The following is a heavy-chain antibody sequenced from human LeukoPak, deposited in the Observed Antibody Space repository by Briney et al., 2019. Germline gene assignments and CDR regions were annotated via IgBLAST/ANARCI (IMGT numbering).Heavy chain of an antibody. CDR1: GFTFSSYS. CDR3: AGRGDGNLYYFDH. D-gene: IGHD5-24*01. Sequence: GGSLRLSCAASGFTFSSYSMNWVRQAPGKGLEWVANIKQDGGEKYYVDSVKGRFTISRDNAKNSLYLQMNSLRPEDTAVYYCAGRGDGNLYYFDHWGQGTLVTASS. CDR2: IKQDGGEK. J-gene: IGHJ4*02. V-gene: IGHV3-7*04.